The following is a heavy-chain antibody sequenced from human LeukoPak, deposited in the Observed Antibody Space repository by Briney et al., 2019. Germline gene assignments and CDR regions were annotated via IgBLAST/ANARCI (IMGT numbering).Heavy chain of an antibody. Sequence: ASVKVSCKASGYTFTSYDINWVPEAPGQGLERMGWINPNSGGTNYAQKFPGRVTMTRDTSISTAYMELSRLRSDDTAVYYCARVSIVVVPAAMGSNYYYYMDVWGKGTTVTISS. V-gene: IGHV1-2*02. D-gene: IGHD2-2*01. CDR2: INPNSGGT. CDR3: ARVSIVVVPAAMGSNYYYYMDV. J-gene: IGHJ6*03. CDR1: GYTFTSYD.